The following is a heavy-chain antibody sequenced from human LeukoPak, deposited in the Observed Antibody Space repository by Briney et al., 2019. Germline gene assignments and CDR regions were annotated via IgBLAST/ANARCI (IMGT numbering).Heavy chain of an antibody. CDR3: ASSPPYIWNSVPYFDY. V-gene: IGHV4-39*01. CDR1: GGSISSSSYY. CDR2: IYYSGST. D-gene: IGHD1-7*01. Sequence: PSETLSLTCTVSGGSISSSSYYWGWIRQPPGKGLEWIGSIYYSGSTYYNPSLKSRVTISVDTSKHQFSLKLSSVTAADTAVYYCASSPPYIWNSVPYFDYWGQGTLVTVSS. J-gene: IGHJ4*02.